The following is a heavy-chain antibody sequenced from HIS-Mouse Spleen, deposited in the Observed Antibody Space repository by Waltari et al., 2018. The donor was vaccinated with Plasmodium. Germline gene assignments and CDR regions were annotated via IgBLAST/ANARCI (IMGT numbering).Heavy chain of an antibody. J-gene: IGHJ4*02. CDR1: GFTVSSNY. V-gene: IGHV3-53*02. D-gene: IGHD6-19*01. CDR2: SYSGGIT. Sequence: EVQLVETGGGWIQPGGSLRLSCAASGFTVSSNYRSWVRQAPGKGLVCVSVSYSGGITYYADSVKGRFTISRDNSKNTLYLQMNSLRAEDTAVYYCAWCSSGWYYFDYWGQGTLVTVSS. CDR3: AWCSSGWYYFDY.